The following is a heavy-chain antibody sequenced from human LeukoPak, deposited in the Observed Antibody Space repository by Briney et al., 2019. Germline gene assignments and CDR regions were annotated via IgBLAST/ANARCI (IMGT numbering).Heavy chain of an antibody. CDR3: ARGRVYSGYLISRGWCDP. J-gene: IGHJ5*02. V-gene: IGHV1-8*01. CDR2: MNRNSSNT. CDR1: GYTFTSYD. D-gene: IGHD5-12*01. Sequence: GASAKVSCKASGYTFTSYDINRVRQATGQGLEWMGWMNRNSSNTGYAQKFQGRVPQTRNTAISIGYMELSSLRSEDTAVYYGARGRVYSGYLISRGWCDPWGQRTLVSVSS.